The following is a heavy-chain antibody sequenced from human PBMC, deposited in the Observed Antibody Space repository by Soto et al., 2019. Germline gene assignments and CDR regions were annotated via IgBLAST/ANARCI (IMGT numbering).Heavy chain of an antibody. CDR3: AGYNWNYYFDP. J-gene: IGHJ5*02. D-gene: IGHD1-7*01. CDR2: IYHSGST. V-gene: IGHV4-61*08. Sequence: SETLSLTCTVSGGSISSGGYYWSWIRQHPGKGLEWIGYIYHSGSTIYNPSLKSRVTISIDTSKSQFSLNLNSMTAADTAVYYCAGYNWNYYFDPWGQGTLVTVSS. CDR1: GGSISSGGYY.